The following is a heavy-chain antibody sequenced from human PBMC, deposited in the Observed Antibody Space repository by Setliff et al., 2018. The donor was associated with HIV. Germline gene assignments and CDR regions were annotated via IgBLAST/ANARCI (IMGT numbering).Heavy chain of an antibody. J-gene: IGHJ4*02. Sequence: PSETLSLTCAVYGGSLSGYHWSWIRQSPGKGLEWIGKINHSGSTNYNPSLKSRVIISIDTSKKQFSLKLTSVTAADTATYYCAAPRGMSTILVYWGQGSLVTVSS. CDR1: GGSLSGYH. CDR3: AAPRGMSTILVY. CDR2: INHSGST. V-gene: IGHV4-34*01. D-gene: IGHD3-9*01.